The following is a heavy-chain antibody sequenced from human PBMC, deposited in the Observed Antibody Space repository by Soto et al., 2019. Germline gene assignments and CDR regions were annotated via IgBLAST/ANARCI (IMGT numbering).Heavy chain of an antibody. D-gene: IGHD2-2*01. V-gene: IGHV1-3*01. CDR1: GYTFTTYS. CDR2: IHAGNGNT. Sequence: ASVKVSCKASGYTFTTYSMHWVRQAPGQRLEWMGWIHAGNGNTEHSQKFQGRVTISRDTSASTAYLELGSLRSEDTAVYYCARAACSSTSCYNYYAYGMDVWGQGTAVTVSS. CDR3: ARAACSSTSCYNYYAYGMDV. J-gene: IGHJ6*02.